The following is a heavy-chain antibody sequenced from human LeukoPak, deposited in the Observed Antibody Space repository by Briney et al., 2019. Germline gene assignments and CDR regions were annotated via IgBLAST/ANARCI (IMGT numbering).Heavy chain of an antibody. CDR3: ARLWFGEFAYFDY. V-gene: IGHV4-39*01. D-gene: IGHD3-10*01. J-gene: IGHJ4*02. Sequence: PSETLSLTCTVSGGSISSSSYYWGWIRQPPGKGLERIGSIYYSGSTYYNPSLKSRVTISVDTSKNQFSLKLSSVTAADTAVYYCARLWFGEFAYFDYWGQGTLVTVSS. CDR2: IYYSGST. CDR1: GGSISSSSYY.